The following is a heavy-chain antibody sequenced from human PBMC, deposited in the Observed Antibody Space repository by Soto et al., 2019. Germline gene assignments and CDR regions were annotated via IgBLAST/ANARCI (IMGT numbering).Heavy chain of an antibody. D-gene: IGHD1-26*01. CDR1: GFTFSSYG. V-gene: IGHV3-30*18. CDR2: ISYDGSNK. CDR3: AKSTEMATTLDD. J-gene: IGHJ4*02. Sequence: LRLSCAASGFTFSSYGMHWVRQAPGKGLEWVAVISYDGSNKYYADSVKGRFTISRDNSKNTLYLQMNSLRAEDTAVYYCAKSTEMATTLDDWGQGTLVNRLL.